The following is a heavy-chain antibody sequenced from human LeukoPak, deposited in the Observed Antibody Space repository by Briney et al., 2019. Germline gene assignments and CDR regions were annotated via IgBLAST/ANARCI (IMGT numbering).Heavy chain of an antibody. J-gene: IGHJ4*02. CDR2: IRYDGNNQ. CDR3: ARGPGHMGVWPFDY. V-gene: IGHV3-30*02. Sequence: GGSLRLSCAASGFTFSSYGMHWVRQAPGKGLEWVSFIRYDGNNQYYADSVKGRFTISRDNAKNSLYLQMNSLRAEDTAVYHCARGPGHMGVWPFDYWGQGTLVTVSS. CDR1: GFTFSSYG. D-gene: IGHD3-16*01.